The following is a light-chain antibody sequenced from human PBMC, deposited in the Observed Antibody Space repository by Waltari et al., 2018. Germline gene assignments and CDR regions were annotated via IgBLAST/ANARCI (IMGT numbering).Light chain of an antibody. CDR1: SSDVGAYNY. V-gene: IGLV2-14*03. CDR3: SSFTRSATLV. Sequence: QSALTQPASVSGSPGQSITISCTGTSSDVGAYNYVSWYQQYSGKAPTLMIFDVIKRPSGVSNRFSGSKSGNTASLTISGLQAEDEADYYCSSFTRSATLVFGGGTKLTVL. J-gene: IGLJ3*02. CDR2: DVI.